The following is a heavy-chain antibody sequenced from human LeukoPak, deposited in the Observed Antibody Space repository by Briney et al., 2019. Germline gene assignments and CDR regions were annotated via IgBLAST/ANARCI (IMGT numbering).Heavy chain of an antibody. Sequence: GGSLRLSCVASGFTVSDHYLDWVRQALGKGLEWVGLIRKKSDRYTTEYAASVKGRFTITRDDSTNSVHLQMSSLKSEDTAVYYCADIGGGGSNTRWGEGTVVTVSS. CDR3: ADIGGGGSNTR. D-gene: IGHD2-15*01. J-gene: IGHJ1*01. CDR1: GFTVSDHY. V-gene: IGHV3-72*01. CDR2: IRKKSDRYTT.